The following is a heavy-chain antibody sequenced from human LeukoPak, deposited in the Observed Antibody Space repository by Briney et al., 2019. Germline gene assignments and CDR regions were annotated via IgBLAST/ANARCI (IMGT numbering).Heavy chain of an antibody. D-gene: IGHD2-2*01. CDR1: GVTFSTYA. J-gene: IGHJ4*02. Sequence: GGSLRLSCAASGVTFSTYAMSWVRQAPGKGVEWGSGISDSGDRTYYADSVKGRFTISRDSSKNTLYMQMNSLRAEDTAVYYCAKDLPKGSSRLDYWGQGTLVTVSS. CDR3: AKDLPKGSSRLDY. CDR2: ISDSGDRT. V-gene: IGHV3-23*01.